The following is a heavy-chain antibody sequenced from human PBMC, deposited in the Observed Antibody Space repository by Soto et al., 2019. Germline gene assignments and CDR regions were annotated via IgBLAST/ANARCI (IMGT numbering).Heavy chain of an antibody. CDR1: GVTFSTYA. CDR2: ISGSGGST. Sequence: PGGSLRLSCATSGVTFSTYAMSWVRQAPGKGLEWVSVISGSGGSTYYADSVKGRFTISRDNSKNTLYLQMNSLRAEDTAVYYCAKDPRIGIAVAGVFDYWGQGTQVTVSS. J-gene: IGHJ4*02. V-gene: IGHV3-23*01. CDR3: AKDPRIGIAVAGVFDY. D-gene: IGHD6-19*01.